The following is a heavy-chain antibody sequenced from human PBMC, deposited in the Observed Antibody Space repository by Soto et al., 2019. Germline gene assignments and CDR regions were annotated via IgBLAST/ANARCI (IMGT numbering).Heavy chain of an antibody. V-gene: IGHV1-46*01. Sequence: QVQLVQSGAEVKKPGASVNVSCKASGYTFTSYYIHWVRQAPGQGLEWMGVINPGGGSTNYAQKFKGRLTMTTDTSTSTVYMELSSLRSEDTAVYYCARPTVVGATVRYFFDYWGQGTLVTFSS. CDR3: ARPTVVGATVRYFFDY. D-gene: IGHD1-26*01. CDR1: GYTFTSYY. CDR2: INPGGGST. J-gene: IGHJ4*01.